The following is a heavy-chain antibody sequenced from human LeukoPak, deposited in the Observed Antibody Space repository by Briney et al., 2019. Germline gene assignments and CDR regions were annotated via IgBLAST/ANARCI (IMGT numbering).Heavy chain of an antibody. Sequence: GGSLRLSCAASGFTFSNYGMHWVRQAPGKGLEWVAVISYDGSNKYYADPVKGRFTISRDNSNNMINLQINSLTVDDTAIYYCAGSIAMVITFFDSWGPGTLVTVSS. CDR3: AGSIAMVITFFDS. CDR2: ISYDGSNK. D-gene: IGHD3-22*01. V-gene: IGHV3-30*03. CDR1: GFTFSNYG. J-gene: IGHJ4*02.